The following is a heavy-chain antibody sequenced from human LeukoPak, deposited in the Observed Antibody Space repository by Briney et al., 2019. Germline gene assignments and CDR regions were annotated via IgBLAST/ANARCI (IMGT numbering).Heavy chain of an antibody. CDR3: ARDIFLWSVQYYFDY. CDR1: GYTFTSYA. D-gene: IGHD3-3*01. J-gene: IGHJ4*02. CDR2: INTNTGNP. V-gene: IGHV7-4-1*02. Sequence: ASVKVSCKASGYTFTSYAMNWVRQAPGQGLEWTGWINTNTGNPTYAQGFTGRFVFSLDTSVSTAYLQISSLKAEDTAVYYCARDIFLWSVQYYFDYWGQGTLVTVSS.